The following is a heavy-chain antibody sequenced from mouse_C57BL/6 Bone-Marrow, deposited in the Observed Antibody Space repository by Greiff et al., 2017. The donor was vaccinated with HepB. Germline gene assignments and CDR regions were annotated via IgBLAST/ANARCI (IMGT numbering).Heavy chain of an antibody. CDR2: IFPGSGST. CDR1: GYTFTDYY. CDR3: ARMSNYVEEFAY. Sequence: VKLQESGPELVKPGASVKISCKASGYTFTDYYINWVKQRPGQGLEWIGWIFPGSGSTYYNEKFKGKATLTVDKSSSTAYMLLSSLTSEDSAVYFCARMSNYVEEFAYWGQGTLVTVSA. V-gene: IGHV1-75*01. D-gene: IGHD2-5*01. J-gene: IGHJ3*01.